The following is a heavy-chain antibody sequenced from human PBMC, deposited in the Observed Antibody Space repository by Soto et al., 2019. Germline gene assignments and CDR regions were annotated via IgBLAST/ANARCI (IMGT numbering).Heavy chain of an antibody. CDR3: ARDIVVVVAATYGGIGYYYYGMDV. CDR1: GYTFTSYG. J-gene: IGHJ6*02. D-gene: IGHD2-15*01. Sequence: SGQVSLKASGYTFTSYGISWVRQAPGQGLEWMGWISAYNGNTNYAQKLQGRVTMTTDTSTSTAYMELRSLRSDDTAVYYCARDIVVVVAATYGGIGYYYYGMDVWGQGTTVTVSS. CDR2: ISAYNGNT. V-gene: IGHV1-18*04.